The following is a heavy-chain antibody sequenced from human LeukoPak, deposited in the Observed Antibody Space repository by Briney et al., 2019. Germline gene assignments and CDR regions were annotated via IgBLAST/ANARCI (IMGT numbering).Heavy chain of an antibody. V-gene: IGHV4-59*01. Sequence: PSETLSLTCTVSGGSISSYYWGWIRRPPGKGLEWIGYIYYSGSTNYNPSLKSRVTISVDTSKNQFSLKLSSVTAADTAVYYCARITMVRFWYFDYWGQGTLVTVSS. D-gene: IGHD3-10*01. CDR2: IYYSGST. CDR3: ARITMVRFWYFDY. CDR1: GGSISSYY. J-gene: IGHJ4*02.